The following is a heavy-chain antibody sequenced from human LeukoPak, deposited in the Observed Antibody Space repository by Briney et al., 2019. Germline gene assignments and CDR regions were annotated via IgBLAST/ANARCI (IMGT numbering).Heavy chain of an antibody. J-gene: IGHJ5*02. CDR3: ARADRLHGGPYLIGP. V-gene: IGHV1-2*02. CDR1: GYGFTDYY. CDR2: INPNSGGT. D-gene: IGHD2-21*01. Sequence: ASVKVSFTSSGYGFTDYYMHWVRQAPGQGLEWMGWINPNSGGTSSAQKFQGRVTMTRDTSITTVYMEMSWLTSDDTAIYYCARADRLHGGPYLIGPWGQGTMVTVSS.